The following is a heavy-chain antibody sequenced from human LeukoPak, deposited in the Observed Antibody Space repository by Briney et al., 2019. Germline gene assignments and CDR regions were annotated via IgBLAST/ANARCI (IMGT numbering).Heavy chain of an antibody. CDR2: IYPGDSNT. CDR3: ARRANSYDYLPDY. CDR1: GYTFTNYW. J-gene: IGHJ4*02. D-gene: IGHD3-16*01. V-gene: IGHV5-51*01. Sequence: GESLKISCMGSGYTFTNYWIAWLRQMPGKGLEWMGIIYPGDSNTRYSPSFQGQVTISADKSINTAYLQWRSLAASDAAVYYCARRANSYDYLPDYWGQGTLVTVSS.